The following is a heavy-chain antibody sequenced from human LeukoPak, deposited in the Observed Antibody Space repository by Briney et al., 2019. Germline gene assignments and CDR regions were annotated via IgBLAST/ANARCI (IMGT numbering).Heavy chain of an antibody. Sequence: GRSLGLSCAASGFTFSSYAMHWVRQAPGKGLEWVAVISYDGSNKYYADSVKGRFTVSRDNSKNTLYLQMNSLRAEDTAVYYCARVYCGGDCYNGPYDYWGQGTLVTVSS. CDR3: ARVYCGGDCYNGPYDY. V-gene: IGHV3-30-3*01. D-gene: IGHD2-21*02. CDR1: GFTFSSYA. J-gene: IGHJ4*02. CDR2: ISYDGSNK.